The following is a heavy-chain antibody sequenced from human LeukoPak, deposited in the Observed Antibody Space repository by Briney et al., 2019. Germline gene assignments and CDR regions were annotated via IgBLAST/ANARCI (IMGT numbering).Heavy chain of an antibody. CDR1: GFTFSSYA. D-gene: IGHD2-21*02. V-gene: IGHV3-23*01. Sequence: GGPLRLSCAASGFTFSSYAMSWVRQAPGKGLEWVSAISGSGGSTYYADSVKGRFTISRDNSKNTLYLQMNSLRAEDTAVYYCAKSVTYCGGDCYSPLDYWGQGTLVTVSS. CDR3: AKSVTYCGGDCYSPLDY. J-gene: IGHJ4*02. CDR2: ISGSGGST.